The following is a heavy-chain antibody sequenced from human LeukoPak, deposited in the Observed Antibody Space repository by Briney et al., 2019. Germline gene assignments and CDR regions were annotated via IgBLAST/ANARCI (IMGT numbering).Heavy chain of an antibody. CDR2: IKQDGSEK. J-gene: IGHJ4*02. V-gene: IGHV3-7*01. CDR3: ARDEGYCSSTSCYLLDY. D-gene: IGHD2-2*01. CDR1: GFTFSSYW. Sequence: GGSLRPSCAASGFTFSSYWMSWVRQAPGKGLEWVANIKQDGSEKYYVDSAKGRFTISRDNAKNSLYLQMNSLRAEDTAVYYCARDEGYCSSTSCYLLDYWGQGTQVTVSS.